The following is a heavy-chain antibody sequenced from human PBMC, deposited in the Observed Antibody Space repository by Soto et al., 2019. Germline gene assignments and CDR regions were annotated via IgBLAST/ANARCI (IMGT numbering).Heavy chain of an antibody. J-gene: IGHJ6*02. CDR2: IRSKAYGGTT. V-gene: IGHV3-49*04. CDR1: GFTFGDYA. Sequence: GGSLRLSCTASGFTFGDYAMSWVRQAPGKGLEWVGFIRSKAYGGTTEYAASVKGRFTISRDDSKSIAYLQMNSLKTEDTAVYYCTRVPLYDFWSGYPFYYYYGMDVWGQGTKVTVPS. CDR3: TRVPLYDFWSGYPFYYYYGMDV. D-gene: IGHD3-3*01.